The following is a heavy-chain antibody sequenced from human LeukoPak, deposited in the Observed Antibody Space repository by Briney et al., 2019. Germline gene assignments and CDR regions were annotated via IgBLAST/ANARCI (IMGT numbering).Heavy chain of an antibody. V-gene: IGHV1-2*02. CDR1: GYTFTGYY. CDR2: INPNSGGT. CDR3: ARGTLGYCSSTSCPNWFDP. J-gene: IGHJ5*02. D-gene: IGHD2-2*01. Sequence: ASVKVSCKASGYTFTGYYMHWVRQAPEQGLEWMGWINPNSGGTNYAQKFQGRVTMTRDTSISTAYMELSRLRPDDTAVYYCARGTLGYCSSTSCPNWFDPWGQGTLVTVSS.